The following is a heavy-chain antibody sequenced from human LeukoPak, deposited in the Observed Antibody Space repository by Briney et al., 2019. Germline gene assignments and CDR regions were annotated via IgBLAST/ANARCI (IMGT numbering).Heavy chain of an antibody. D-gene: IGHD3-16*02. J-gene: IGHJ3*02. CDR3: ARFYYVWGSYRVDAFDI. Sequence: GASVKVSCKASGYTFTSYAMHWVRQAPGQRLEWMGWINAGNGNTKYSQKFQGRVTITRDTSTSTAYMELSSLRSEDTAVYYCARFYYVWGSYRVDAFDIWGQGTMVTVSS. CDR1: GYTFTSYA. CDR2: INAGNGNT. V-gene: IGHV1-3*01.